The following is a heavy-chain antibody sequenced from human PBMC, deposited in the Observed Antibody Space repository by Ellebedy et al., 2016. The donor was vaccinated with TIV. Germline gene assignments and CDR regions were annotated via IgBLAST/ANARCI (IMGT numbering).Heavy chain of an antibody. Sequence: ASVKVSXXVSGYTLTELSMHWVRQAPGKGLEWMGGFDPEDGETIYAQKFQGRVTMTEDTSTDTAYMELSSLRSEDTAVYYCATGISLVPAATLDYWGQGTLVTVSS. CDR1: GYTLTELS. CDR2: FDPEDGET. D-gene: IGHD2-2*01. J-gene: IGHJ4*02. V-gene: IGHV1-24*01. CDR3: ATGISLVPAATLDY.